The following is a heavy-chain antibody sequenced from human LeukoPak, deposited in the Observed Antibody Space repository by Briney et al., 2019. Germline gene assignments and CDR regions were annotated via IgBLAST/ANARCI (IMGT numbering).Heavy chain of an antibody. V-gene: IGHV1-69*05. J-gene: IGHJ6*03. CDR1: GGTFSGYA. Sequence: ASVKVSCKASGGTFSGYAISWVRQAPGQGLEWMGGIIPIFGTANYAQKFQGRVTITTDESTSAAYMELSSLRSEDTAVYYCARVNLPRYCSSTSCYRGEYYYYYMDVWGKGTTVTVSS. CDR2: IIPIFGTA. CDR3: ARVNLPRYCSSTSCYRGEYYYYYMDV. D-gene: IGHD2-2*02.